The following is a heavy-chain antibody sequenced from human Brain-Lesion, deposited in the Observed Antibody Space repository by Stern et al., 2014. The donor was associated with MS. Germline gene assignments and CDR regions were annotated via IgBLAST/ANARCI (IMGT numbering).Heavy chain of an antibody. V-gene: IGHV3-23*04. CDR3: AKGVWGSYLNAFDM. CDR2: ISASGGST. CDR1: GFRFSSYA. Sequence: EVKLVQSGGGFVQPGGSLRLSCAASGFRFSSYAMSWVRQTPGKGLERVSGISASGGSTYYADSVKGRFTISRDKSKNTLFLQMNSLRPEDTAVYYCAKGVWGSYLNAFDMWGQGTMVTVSS. D-gene: IGHD3-16*02. J-gene: IGHJ3*02.